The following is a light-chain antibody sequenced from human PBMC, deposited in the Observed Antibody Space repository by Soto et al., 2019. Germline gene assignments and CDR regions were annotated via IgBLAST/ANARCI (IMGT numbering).Light chain of an antibody. CDR1: SSDVGGTNF. J-gene: IGLJ1*01. V-gene: IGLV2-14*03. CDR2: AIT. CDR3: CSYTTINTVV. Sequence: QSVLTQPASVSGSPGQSITISCTGTSSDVGGTNFLSWYQQHPDKAPKLLIYAITNRPSGVSNRFSGSKSGSTASLTISGLQTDDEADYFCCSYTTINTVVFVTGTKVTVL.